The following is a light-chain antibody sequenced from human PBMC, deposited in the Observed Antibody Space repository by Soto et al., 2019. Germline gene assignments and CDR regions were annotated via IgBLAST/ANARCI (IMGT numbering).Light chain of an antibody. Sequence: EIVMTQSPATLSVSPGERVTLSCRASQSVSSDLAWYQHKPGQAPRLLIYGASTRATTTPARFSGSGSGTEFSLSISSLQSEDFAVYYCLQYNDWPPKRYTFGQGTKLEIK. CDR3: LQYNDWPPKRYT. CDR2: GAS. J-gene: IGKJ2*01. CDR1: QSVSSD. V-gene: IGKV3-15*01.